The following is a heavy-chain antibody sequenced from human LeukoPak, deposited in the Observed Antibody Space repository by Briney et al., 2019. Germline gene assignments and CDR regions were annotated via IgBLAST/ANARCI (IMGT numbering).Heavy chain of an antibody. CDR3: AKSVVAKKTWYYFDY. CDR1: GFTFSSYA. Sequence: GGSLRLACAASGFTFSSYAMSWVRQAPGKGLEWVSAISGSGGSTYYADSVKGRFTISRDNSENTLYLQMNSLRAVDTAVYYCAKSVVAKKTWYYFDYWGQGTLVTVSS. J-gene: IGHJ4*02. CDR2: ISGSGGST. V-gene: IGHV3-23*01. D-gene: IGHD2-15*01.